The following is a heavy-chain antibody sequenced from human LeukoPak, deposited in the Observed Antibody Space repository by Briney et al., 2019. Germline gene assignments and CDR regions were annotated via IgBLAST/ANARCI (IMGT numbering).Heavy chain of an antibody. CDR2: ISYDGSNK. D-gene: IGHD2-2*02. CDR1: GFTFSSYA. J-gene: IGHJ4*02. Sequence: QTGGSLRLSCAASGFTFSSYAMHWVRQAPGKGLEWVAVISYDGSNKYYADSVKGRFTISRDNSKNTLYLQMNSLRAEDTAVYYCAKSGRDCSSIGCYTTTTLFDYWGQEDLVTVSP. V-gene: IGHV3-30-3*01. CDR3: AKSGRDCSSIGCYTTTTLFDY.